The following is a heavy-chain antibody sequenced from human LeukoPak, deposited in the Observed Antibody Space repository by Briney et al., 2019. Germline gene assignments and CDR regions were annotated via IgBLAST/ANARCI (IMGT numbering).Heavy chain of an antibody. V-gene: IGHV4-59*01. CDR2: IYYSGST. CDR3: ARVLTTGTTNYYYYMDV. Sequence: SETLSLTCTVSGGSISNYYWSWIRQPPGKGLEWIGYIYYSGSTNYNPSLKSRVTISVDTSKNQLSLKLSSVTAADTAVYYCARVLTTGTTNYYYYMDVWGKGTTVTVSS. CDR1: GGSISNYY. D-gene: IGHD1-1*01. J-gene: IGHJ6*03.